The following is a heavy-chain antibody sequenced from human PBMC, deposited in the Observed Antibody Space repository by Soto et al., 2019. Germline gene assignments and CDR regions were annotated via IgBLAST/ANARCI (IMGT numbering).Heavy chain of an antibody. V-gene: IGHV1-46*01. CDR3: ARRRDRDFDY. Sequence: ASVKVSCKASGYTFTSYYMDWVRQAPGQGLEWMGIINPSGGRTRYAQKFQGRVTMTTDTSTSTVYMELSSLRSEETAVYYCARRRDRDFDYWGQGTLVTVSS. CDR1: GYTFTSYY. J-gene: IGHJ4*02. CDR2: INPSGGRT.